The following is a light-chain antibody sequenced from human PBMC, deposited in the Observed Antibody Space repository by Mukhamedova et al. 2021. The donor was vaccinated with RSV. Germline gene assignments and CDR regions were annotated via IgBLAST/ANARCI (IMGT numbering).Light chain of an antibody. V-gene: IGKV2-28*01. CDR2: LGS. J-gene: IGKJ1*01. Sequence: GHSPQVLIYLGSNRASGVPDRVSGSGSGTDFTLKISRVEAEDVGVYYCMQALQTPTFGQGTKVESK. CDR3: MQALQTPT.